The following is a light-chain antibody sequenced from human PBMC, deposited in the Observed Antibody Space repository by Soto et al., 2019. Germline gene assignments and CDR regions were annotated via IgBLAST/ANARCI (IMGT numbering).Light chain of an antibody. CDR3: AAWDDSLGAYV. J-gene: IGLJ1*01. V-gene: IGLV1-44*01. Sequence: QSLLTQPPSASATPGQRVTISCSGSNSNIGTNTVNWYQQLPGTAPRLLIYTNNLRPSGVPQRFSGSKTGTSASLAIGGLQSEDGADYDCAAWDDSLGAYVFGTGTKVTVL. CDR2: TNN. CDR1: NSNIGTNT.